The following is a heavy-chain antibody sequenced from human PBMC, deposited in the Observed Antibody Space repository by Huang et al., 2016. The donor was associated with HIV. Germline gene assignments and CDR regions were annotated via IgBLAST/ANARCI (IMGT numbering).Heavy chain of an antibody. Sequence: QITLKESGPTLVKPTQTLTLTCTFSGFSLTSSGVAVGWIRQPPGKALEWLALMYWDNEERFSPSLKTRLTITKDTPKNEVVLTMTNMDPVDTATYYCVHRLRYGKWYVDYWGQGVLVTVSS. V-gene: IGHV2-5*02. D-gene: IGHD6-13*01. J-gene: IGHJ4*02. CDR2: MYWDNEE. CDR3: VHRLRYGKWYVDY. CDR1: GFSLTSSGVA.